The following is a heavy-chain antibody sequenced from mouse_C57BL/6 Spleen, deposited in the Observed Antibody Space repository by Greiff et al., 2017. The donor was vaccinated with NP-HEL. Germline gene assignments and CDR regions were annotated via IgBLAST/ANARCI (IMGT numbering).Heavy chain of an antibody. V-gene: IGHV5-4*01. CDR2: ISDGGSYT. Sequence: EVQLVESGGGLVKPGGSLKLSCAASGFTFSSYAMSWVRQTPEKRLEWVATISDGGSYTYYPDNVKGRFTISRDNAKNNLYLQMSHLKSEDTAMYYCARDRETTEGVDYWGQGTTLTGSA. CDR1: GFTFSSYA. CDR3: ARDRETTEGVDY. D-gene: IGHD1-1*01. J-gene: IGHJ2*01.